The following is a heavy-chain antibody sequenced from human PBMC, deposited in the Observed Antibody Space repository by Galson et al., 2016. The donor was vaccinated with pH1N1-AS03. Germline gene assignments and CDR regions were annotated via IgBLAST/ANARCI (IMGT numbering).Heavy chain of an antibody. V-gene: IGHV3-23*01. CDR2: IRGTSQIT. J-gene: IGHJ4*02. D-gene: IGHD3-3*01. Sequence: SLRLSCAASGFTFSTFAMSWVRRAPGKGLEWVSLIRGTSQITYYADSVKGRFTISKDNSKSTLFLQMNSLRAEETAIYYCARLSGMVPTEYYFASWGQGTLVAVSS. CDR3: ARLSGMVPTEYYFAS. CDR1: GFTFSTFA.